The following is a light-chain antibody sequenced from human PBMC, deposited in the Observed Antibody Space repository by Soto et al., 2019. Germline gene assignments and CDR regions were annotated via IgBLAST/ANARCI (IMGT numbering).Light chain of an antibody. CDR2: EAS. CDR1: QSVSSY. J-gene: IGKJ5*01. Sequence: EIVLTQSPATLSLSPGERATLSCRASQSVSSYLAWYHQKPVQPTGLLIYEASNRTTSIPARFSGSGSETVFTATISILEPEASAEYYYQHRSNWSTFGQGKRVEIK. V-gene: IGKV3-11*01. CDR3: QHRSNWST.